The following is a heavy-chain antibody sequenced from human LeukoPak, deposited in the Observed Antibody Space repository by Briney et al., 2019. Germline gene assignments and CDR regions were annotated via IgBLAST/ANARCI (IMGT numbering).Heavy chain of an antibody. J-gene: IGHJ4*02. CDR2: IYSTGST. Sequence: PSETLSLTCTVSGGSISSSSYYWGWIRQPPGEGLEWIGSIYSTGSTYYSPSLKSRVTISADTSKNEFSLKLSSVTAADTAVYYCTSEISSASNSWGQGTLVTVSS. CDR1: GGSISSSSYY. CDR3: TSEISSASNS. V-gene: IGHV4-39*01. D-gene: IGHD6-6*01.